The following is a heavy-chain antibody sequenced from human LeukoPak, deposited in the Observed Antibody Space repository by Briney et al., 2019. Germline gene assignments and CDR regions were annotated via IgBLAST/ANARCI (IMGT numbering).Heavy chain of an antibody. CDR2: INPNSGGT. CDR3: ARASYYGSGSYLDY. D-gene: IGHD3-10*01. Sequence: ASVKVSCKASGYTFTGYYMHWVRQAPGQGLEWMGWINPNSGGTNYAQKFQGWVTMTRDTSISTAYMELSRLRSDDTAVYYCARASYYGSGSYLDYWGQGTLVTVSS. J-gene: IGHJ4*02. V-gene: IGHV1-2*04. CDR1: GYTFTGYY.